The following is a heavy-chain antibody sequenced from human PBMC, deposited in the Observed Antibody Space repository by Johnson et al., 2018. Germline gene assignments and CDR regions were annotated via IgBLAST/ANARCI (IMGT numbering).Heavy chain of an antibody. D-gene: IGHD1-14*01. CDR2: IDGGGLDT. J-gene: IGHJ6*03. Sequence: EVQLVESGGELVQRGGSLRLSCAASGFTSRNYWMSWVRQAPGKGLEWVSAIDGGGLDTYYADSVKGRFTISRDNSKNTLYLEMNSLRAEDRAVYYCAKVFGTYYMDVWGKGTTVTVSS. CDR3: AKVFGTYYMDV. V-gene: IGHV3-23*04. CDR1: GFTSRNYW.